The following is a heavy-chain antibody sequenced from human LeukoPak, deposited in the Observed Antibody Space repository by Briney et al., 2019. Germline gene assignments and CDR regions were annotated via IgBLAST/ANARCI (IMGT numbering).Heavy chain of an antibody. CDR2: IYHSGST. Sequence: TSETLSLTCTVSGGSISSGGYYWSWIRQPPGKGLEWIGYIYHSGSTYYNPSLKSRVTISVDRSKNQFSLKLSSVTAADTAVYYCARVVRTSWVEPPYYYYYMDVWGKGTTVTVSS. CDR1: GGSISSGGYY. J-gene: IGHJ6*03. D-gene: IGHD1-14*01. CDR3: ARVVRTSWVEPPYYYYYMDV. V-gene: IGHV4-30-2*01.